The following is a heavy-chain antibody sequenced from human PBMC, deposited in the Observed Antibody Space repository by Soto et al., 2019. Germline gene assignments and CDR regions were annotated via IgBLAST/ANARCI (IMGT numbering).Heavy chain of an antibody. Sequence: EVQLVESGGGLVQPGGSLRLSCAASGFTVSSNYMSWVRQAPGKGLEWGSVIYSGGSTYYADSVKGRFTISRDNSKNTLDLQMNSLRAEDTGVYYCAREYCSGGSCYFADYWGQGTLVTVSS. J-gene: IGHJ4*02. CDR1: GFTVSSNY. CDR3: AREYCSGGSCYFADY. CDR2: IYSGGST. V-gene: IGHV3-66*01. D-gene: IGHD2-15*01.